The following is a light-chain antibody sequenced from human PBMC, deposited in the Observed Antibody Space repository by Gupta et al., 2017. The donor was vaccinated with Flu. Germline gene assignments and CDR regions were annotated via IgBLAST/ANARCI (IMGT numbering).Light chain of an antibody. Sequence: QSVLTQPPSASGPPGHRVTIPCSGSSPNIGSNTVNWYQQLPGTAPKLLIDSNNQRPSGVPDRCSGSKSGTSASLAISGLQAEDEADYYCAAWDDSLNGRVFGGGTKLTVL. V-gene: IGLV1-44*01. CDR1: SPNIGSNT. CDR3: AAWDDSLNGRV. J-gene: IGLJ3*02. CDR2: SNN.